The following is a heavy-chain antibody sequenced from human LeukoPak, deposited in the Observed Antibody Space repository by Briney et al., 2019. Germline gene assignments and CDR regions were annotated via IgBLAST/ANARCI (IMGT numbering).Heavy chain of an antibody. J-gene: IGHJ5*02. V-gene: IGHV1-18*01. Sequence: ASVTVSCKASGYTFISYGISWVRQAPGQGVEWMGWISAYNGNTNYAQKLQGRVTMTTDTSTSTAYMELRSLRSDDTAVYYCARVGEARYSSGWYGSSWGQGTLVTVSS. D-gene: IGHD6-19*01. CDR2: ISAYNGNT. CDR1: GYTFISYG. CDR3: ARVGEARYSSGWYGSS.